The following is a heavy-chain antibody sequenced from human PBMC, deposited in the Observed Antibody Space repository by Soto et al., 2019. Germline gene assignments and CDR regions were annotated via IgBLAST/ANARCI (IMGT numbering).Heavy chain of an antibody. Sequence: GGSLRLACAASGVTFSSYSMNWVGPAPGKGLEWVSYISSSSSTIYYADPVKGRFTISRYNAKNSLYLQMNSLRAEDTAVYYCARHPERIAQIGWFDPWGQGTLVTVSS. CDR1: GVTFSSYS. CDR2: ISSSSSTI. CDR3: ARHPERIAQIGWFDP. D-gene: IGHD6-13*01. J-gene: IGHJ5*02. V-gene: IGHV3-48*01.